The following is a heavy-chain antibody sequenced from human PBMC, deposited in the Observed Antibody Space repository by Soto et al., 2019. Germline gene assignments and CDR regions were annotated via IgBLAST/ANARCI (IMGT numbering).Heavy chain of an antibody. V-gene: IGHV1-2*02. CDR2: INPTSGGT. J-gene: IGHJ4*02. CDR3: ARDPDYGDYWGYVFDS. D-gene: IGHD4-17*01. Sequence: QVQLVQSGAEVKKPGASVKVSCKTSGYTFAAYNIHWIRQAPGQGLEWMGWINPTSGGTVYAQNFQDRVTMTRDTSISTAYMELRRLNSDDTAVYYCARDPDYGDYWGYVFDSWGQGTPVTVSS. CDR1: GYTFAAYN.